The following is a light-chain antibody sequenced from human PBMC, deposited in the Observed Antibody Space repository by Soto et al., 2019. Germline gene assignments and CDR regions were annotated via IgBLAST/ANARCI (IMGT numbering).Light chain of an antibody. V-gene: IGLV2-14*01. CDR1: SSDIGGYNY. CDR3: SSYTSSSTLYV. J-gene: IGLJ1*01. Sequence: QSVLTQPASVSGSPGQSITISCTGTSSDIGGYNYVSWYQQYPGKAPKLMIYEVSNRPSGISNRCSGSKSGNTASLTISGLQAEDEADYYCSSYTSSSTLYVFGTGTKVTVL. CDR2: EVS.